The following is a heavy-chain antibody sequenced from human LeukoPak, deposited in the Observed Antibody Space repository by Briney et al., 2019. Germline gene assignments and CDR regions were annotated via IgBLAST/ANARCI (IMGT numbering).Heavy chain of an antibody. CDR1: GYSFTSYW. V-gene: IGHV5-51*01. J-gene: IGHJ5*02. D-gene: IGHD2-15*01. Sequence: GESLKISCKGSGYSFTSYWIGWVRPMPGKGLEWMGIIYPGDSDTRYSPSFQGLVTISADKSISTAYLQWSSLKASDTAMYYCARQEYCSGGSCYTWFDPWGQGTLVTVSS. CDR2: IYPGDSDT. CDR3: ARQEYCSGGSCYTWFDP.